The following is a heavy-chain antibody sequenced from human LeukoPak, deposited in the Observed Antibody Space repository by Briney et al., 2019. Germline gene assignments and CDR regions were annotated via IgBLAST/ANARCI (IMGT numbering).Heavy chain of an antibody. CDR2: IYYSGST. D-gene: IGHD1-26*01. CDR1: GGSISSGGYY. J-gene: IGHJ6*02. V-gene: IGHV4-31*03. CDR3: ARIGASHYYYGMDV. Sequence: SQTLSLTCTVSGGSISSGGYYWSWIRQHPGKGLEWIGYIYYSGSTYYNPSLKSRVTISVDTSKNQFSLKLSSVTAADTAVYYCARIGASHYYYGMDVWGQGTTVTVTS.